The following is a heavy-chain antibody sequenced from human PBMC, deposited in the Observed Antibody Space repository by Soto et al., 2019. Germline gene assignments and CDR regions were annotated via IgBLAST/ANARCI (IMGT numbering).Heavy chain of an antibody. CDR2: ISYDGSNK. CDR1: GFTFSSYA. CDR3: ATEGIGYCSSTSCFDFDY. J-gene: IGHJ4*02. V-gene: IGHV3-30-3*01. D-gene: IGHD2-2*01. Sequence: PGGSLRLSCAASGFTFSSYAMHWVRQAPGKGLEWVAVISYDGSNKYYADSVKGRFTIPRDNSKNMLYLQMNSLRAEDTAVYYCATEGIGYCSSTSCFDFDYWGQGTLVTVSS.